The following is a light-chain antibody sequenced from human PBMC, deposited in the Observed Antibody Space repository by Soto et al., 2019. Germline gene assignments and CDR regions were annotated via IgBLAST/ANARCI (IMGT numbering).Light chain of an antibody. CDR2: EVS. V-gene: IGLV2-8*01. Sequence: QSALTQPPSASGSPGQSVTISCTGTSSDVGAYNLVSWYQQHPGKAPKLMIYEVSKRPAGVPDRFSGSKSGNTASLTVSGLQADDEADDFYSSHAGGNPWGVFGGGTKLTVL. CDR1: SSDVGAYNL. CDR3: SSHAGGNPWGV. J-gene: IGLJ3*02.